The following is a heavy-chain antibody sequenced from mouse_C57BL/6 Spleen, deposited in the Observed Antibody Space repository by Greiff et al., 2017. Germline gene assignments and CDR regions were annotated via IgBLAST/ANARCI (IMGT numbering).Heavy chain of an antibody. CDR2: IYPGGGYT. CDR1: GYTFTNYW. J-gene: IGHJ2*01. Sequence: QVQLKQSGAELVRPGTSVKMSCKASGYTFTNYWIGWAKQRPGHGLEWIGDIYPGGGYTNYNEKFKGKATLTADKSSSTAYMQFSSLTSEDSAIYYCARKSYYYGSSSLDYWGQGTTLTVSS. CDR3: ARKSYYYGSSSLDY. V-gene: IGHV1-63*01. D-gene: IGHD1-1*01.